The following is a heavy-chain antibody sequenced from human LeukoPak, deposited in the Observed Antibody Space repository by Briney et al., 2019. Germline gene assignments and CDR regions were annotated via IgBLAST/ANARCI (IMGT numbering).Heavy chain of an antibody. J-gene: IGHJ4*02. V-gene: IGHV1-69*05. CDR2: IIPIFGTA. CDR3: ARDPGGYNPYYFDY. D-gene: IGHD5-24*01. Sequence: SVKVSCKASGGTFSGYAISWVRQAPGQGLEWMGRIIPIFGTANYAQKFQGRVTITTDESTSTAYMELSSLRSEDTAVYYCARDPGGYNPYYFDYWGQGTLVTVSS. CDR1: GGTFSGYA.